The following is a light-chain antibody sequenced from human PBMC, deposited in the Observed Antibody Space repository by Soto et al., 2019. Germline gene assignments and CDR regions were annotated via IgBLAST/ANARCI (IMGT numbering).Light chain of an antibody. J-gene: IGKJ4*01. V-gene: IGKV3-20*01. CDR2: GAS. Sequence: EIVLTQSPGTLSLSPGERATLSCRASQSVSSSYLAWYQQKPGQAPRLLIYGASSRATGSPDRFSGSGSGTDFTLTISRLEPEDFAVYYCQPYGSSPPTFGGGTKVEIK. CDR1: QSVSSSY. CDR3: QPYGSSPPT.